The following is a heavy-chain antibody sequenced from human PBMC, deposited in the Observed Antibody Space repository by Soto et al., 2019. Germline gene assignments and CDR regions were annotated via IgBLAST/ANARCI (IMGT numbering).Heavy chain of an antibody. V-gene: IGHV4-34*01. CDR3: ARVRGRYFDWFHWFYGMDV. Sequence: SEPLSLDRDIYSGSFSGYYWLPIREPTGKGLEWIGEINHSGSTNYNPSLKSRVTISVDTSKNQFSLKLSSVTAADTAVYYCARVRGRYFDWFHWFYGMDVWGQGTTVT. CDR1: SGSFSGYY. D-gene: IGHD3-9*01. CDR2: INHSGST. J-gene: IGHJ6*02.